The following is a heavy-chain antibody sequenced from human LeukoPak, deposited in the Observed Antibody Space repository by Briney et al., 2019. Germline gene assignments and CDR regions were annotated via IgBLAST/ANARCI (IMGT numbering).Heavy chain of an antibody. D-gene: IGHD3-10*01. CDR1: GFTFSSFA. J-gene: IGHJ4*02. CDR3: ARGVRGVTLLDY. CDR2: ISSSGSTI. V-gene: IGHV3-48*03. Sequence: PGGSLRLSCVASGFTFSSFAMSWVRQAPGKGLEWVSYISSSGSTIYYADSVKGRFTISRDNAKNSLYLQMNSLRAEDTAVYYCARGVRGVTLLDYWGQGTLVTVSS.